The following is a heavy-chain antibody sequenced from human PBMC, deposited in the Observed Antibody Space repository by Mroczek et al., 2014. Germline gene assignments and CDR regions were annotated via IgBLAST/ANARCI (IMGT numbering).Heavy chain of an antibody. Sequence: QVQLQESGAGLLKPSETLSLTCAVYGGSFSGYYWSWIRQPPGKGLEWIGEINHSGSTNYNPSLKSRVTISVDTSKNQFSLKLSSVTAADTAVYYCARDYYDSSGNSLGHAFDIWGQGDNGHRLF. V-gene: IGHV4-34*01. CDR2: INHSGST. D-gene: IGHD3-22*01. CDR1: GGSFSGYY. CDR3: ARDYYDSSGNSLGHAFDI. J-gene: IGHJ3*02.